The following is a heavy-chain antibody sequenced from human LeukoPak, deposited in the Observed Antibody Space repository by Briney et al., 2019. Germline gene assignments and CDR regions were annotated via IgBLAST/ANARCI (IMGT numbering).Heavy chain of an antibody. CDR3: ATGLPAAKDADAFDI. D-gene: IGHD2-2*01. J-gene: IGHJ3*02. V-gene: IGHV1-24*01. CDR2: FDPEDGET. Sequence: ASVKVSCKVSGYTLTELSMHWVRQAPGKGLEWMGGFDPEDGETIYAQKFQGRVTMTEDTSTDTAYMELNSLRSEDTAVYYCATGLPAAKDADAFDIWGQGTMVTVSS. CDR1: GYTLTELS.